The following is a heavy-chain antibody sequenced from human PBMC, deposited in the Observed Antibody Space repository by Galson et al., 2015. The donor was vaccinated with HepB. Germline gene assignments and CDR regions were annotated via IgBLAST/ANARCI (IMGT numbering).Heavy chain of an antibody. Sequence: SLRLSCAASGFTFRNAWMSWIRQAPGKGLEWVGRIKKKSEGGTTDYAAPVKGRFTISRDDSKNTLYLEMNSLKTEDTAPYYCTTFLEMTTVQYWGQGTLVTVPS. J-gene: IGHJ4*02. CDR3: TTFLEMTTVQY. D-gene: IGHD4-11*01. CDR2: IKKKSEGGTT. CDR1: GFTFRNAW. V-gene: IGHV3-15*01.